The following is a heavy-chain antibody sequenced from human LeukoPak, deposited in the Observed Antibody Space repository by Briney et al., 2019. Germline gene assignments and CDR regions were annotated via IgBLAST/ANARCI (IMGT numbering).Heavy chain of an antibody. D-gene: IGHD3-3*01. CDR1: GGSISSYY. CDR3: VTHRSASSHDY. J-gene: IGHJ4*02. CDR2: LHSTGSS. Sequence: SETLSLTCTVSGGSISSYYWSWLRQPPGKGLEWIGYLHSTGSSNYNPSLKSRVTISVDTSKNQFSLDLYSVTAADTALYYCVTHRSASSHDYWGRGTLVTVSS. V-gene: IGHV4-59*08.